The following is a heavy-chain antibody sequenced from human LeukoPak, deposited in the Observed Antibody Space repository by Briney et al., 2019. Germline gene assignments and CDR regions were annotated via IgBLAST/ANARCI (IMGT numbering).Heavy chain of an antibody. CDR3: AGQTRYNYGLAFDF. CDR1: GDSISSYS. CDR2: IYNSGNT. Sequence: PSETLSLTCTVSGDSISSYSWSWIRQPPGKGLEWIGDIYNSGNTNCNPSLKSRVTMSVSTSKNQFSLSLSSVTAADTAVYYCAGQTRYNYGLAFDFWGQGALVTVSS. D-gene: IGHD5-18*01. V-gene: IGHV4-59*08. J-gene: IGHJ4*02.